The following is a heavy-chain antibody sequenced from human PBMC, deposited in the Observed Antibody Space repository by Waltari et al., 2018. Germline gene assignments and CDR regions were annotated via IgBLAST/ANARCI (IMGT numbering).Heavy chain of an antibody. CDR2: IYSGGST. CDR1: GFTVSSHY. CDR3: ARGQKRRYSGYDCIDY. D-gene: IGHD5-12*01. V-gene: IGHV3-53*01. J-gene: IGHJ4*02. Sequence: EVQLVESGGGLIQPGGSLRLSCAASGFTVSSHYMSRVRQAPGKGLEWVSVIYSGGSTYYADSVKGRFTISRDNSKNTLYLQMNSLRAEDTAVYYCARGQKRRYSGYDCIDYWGQGTLVTVSS.